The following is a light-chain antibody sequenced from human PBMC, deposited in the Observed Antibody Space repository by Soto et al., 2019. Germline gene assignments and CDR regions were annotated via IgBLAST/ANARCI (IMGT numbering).Light chain of an antibody. CDR2: DAS. CDR1: QDISHY. J-gene: IGKJ2*01. V-gene: IGKV1-33*01. CDR3: QQYDNLPMYT. Sequence: DIQMTQSPSSLSASVGDRVTITCQASQDISHYLNWYQQKPGKAPKLLIYDASNLETGVPSRFSGSGSGTDFTITISSLQPEDIATYYCQQYDNLPMYTFGQGTKLEIK.